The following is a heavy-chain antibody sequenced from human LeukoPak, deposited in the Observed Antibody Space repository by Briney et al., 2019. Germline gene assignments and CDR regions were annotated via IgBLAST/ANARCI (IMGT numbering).Heavy chain of an antibody. CDR1: GGSISSYY. CDR3: ARVGEGCFDH. Sequence: SETLSLTCTVSGGSISSYYWGWIRQPPGKGLEWIGYVYYSGNTNYNPSLKTRITISIDTFKNQFSLKLRSVTAADTAIYYCARVGEGCFDHWGQGTLVTVSS. CDR2: VYYSGNT. V-gene: IGHV4-59*01. J-gene: IGHJ4*02.